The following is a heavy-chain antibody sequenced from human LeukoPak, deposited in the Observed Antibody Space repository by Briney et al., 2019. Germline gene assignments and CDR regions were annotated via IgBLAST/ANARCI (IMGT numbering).Heavy chain of an antibody. CDR3: ARDNSSSSYYFDY. J-gene: IGHJ4*02. CDR1: GFTFSSYW. CDR2: IKQDGSEK. V-gene: IGHV3-7*01. Sequence: PGGSLRLSCAASGFTFSSYWMSWVRQAPGKGLEWVANIKQDGSEKYYVDSVKGRFTISRDNAKNSLYLQMNSLRAEDTAVYYCARDNSSSSYYFDYWGQGTLVTVSS. D-gene: IGHD6-6*01.